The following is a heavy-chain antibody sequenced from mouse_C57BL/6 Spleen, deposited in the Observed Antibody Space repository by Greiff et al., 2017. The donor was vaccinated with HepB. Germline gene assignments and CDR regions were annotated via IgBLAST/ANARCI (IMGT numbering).Heavy chain of an antibody. J-gene: IGHJ4*01. CDR2: IYYSGTI. CDR1: GISITTGNYR. D-gene: IGHD1-1*01. CDR3: AREVNLGTTVVAPMDY. V-gene: IGHV3-5*01. Sequence: EVKLVESGPGLVKPSQTVFLTCTVTGISITTGNYRWSWIRQFPGNKLEWIGYIYYSGTITYNPSLTSRTTITRDTPKNQFFLEMNSLTAEDTATYYCAREVNLGTTVVAPMDYWGQGTSVTVSS.